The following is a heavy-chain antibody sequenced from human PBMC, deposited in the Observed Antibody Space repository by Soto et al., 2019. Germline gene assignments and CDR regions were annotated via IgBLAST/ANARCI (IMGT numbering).Heavy chain of an antibody. V-gene: IGHV4-59*08. D-gene: IGHD1-1*01. CDR3: ARLQAGDWNYYYYYMDV. J-gene: IGHJ6*03. CDR1: GGSISSYY. Sequence: SETLSLTCTVSGGSISSYYWSWIRQPPGNGLEWIGYIYYSGSTNYNPSLKSRVTISVDTSKNQFSLKLSSVTAADTAVYYCARLQAGDWNYYYYYMDVWGKGTTVTVSS. CDR2: IYYSGST.